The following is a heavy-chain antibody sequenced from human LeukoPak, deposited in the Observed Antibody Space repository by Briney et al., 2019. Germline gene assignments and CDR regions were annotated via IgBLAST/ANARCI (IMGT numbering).Heavy chain of an antibody. Sequence: GGSLRLSRAASGFTFSSYAMSWARQAPGKGLEWVSAISGSGGSTYYADCVKGRFTISRDNSKNTLYLQMNSLRAEDTAVYYCAKHPAAMDGGYYYYYGMDVWGKGATVTVSS. V-gene: IGHV3-23*01. CDR2: ISGSGGST. CDR3: AKHPAAMDGGYYYYYGMDV. J-gene: IGHJ6*04. CDR1: GFTFSSYA. D-gene: IGHD2-2*01.